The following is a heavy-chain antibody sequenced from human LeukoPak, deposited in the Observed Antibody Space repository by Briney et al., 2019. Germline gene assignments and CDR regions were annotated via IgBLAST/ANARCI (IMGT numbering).Heavy chain of an antibody. CDR1: GFTFSSYG. V-gene: IGHV3-33*06. CDR3: AKGSSGGGVDY. D-gene: IGHD6-19*01. J-gene: IGHJ4*02. Sequence: GGSLRLSCAASGFTFSSYGMHWVRQAPGKGLEWVAAIWYDGSNKYYADSVKGRFTISRDNSKNTLNLQMNSLRAEDTAVYYCAKGSSGGGVDYWGQGTLVTVSS. CDR2: IWYDGSNK.